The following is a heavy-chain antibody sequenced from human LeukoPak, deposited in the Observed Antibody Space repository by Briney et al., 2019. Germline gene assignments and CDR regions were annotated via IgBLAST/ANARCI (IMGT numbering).Heavy chain of an antibody. V-gene: IGHV4-39*07. CDR2: IYYSGHT. CDR1: GGSISSNYYY. Sequence: SETLSLTCTVSGGSISSNYYYWGWIRQPPGKGLEWIGSIYYSGHTYYNPSLKSRVTISVDTSNNQFSLKLSSVTAADTAIYYCASEYCSGDSCEGGHFDYWGQGTLVTVSS. J-gene: IGHJ4*02. D-gene: IGHD2-15*01. CDR3: ASEYCSGDSCEGGHFDY.